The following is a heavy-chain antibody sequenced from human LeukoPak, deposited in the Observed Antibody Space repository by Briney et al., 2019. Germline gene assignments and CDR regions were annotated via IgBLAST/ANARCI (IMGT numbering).Heavy chain of an antibody. D-gene: IGHD6-25*01. CDR1: GFTFSSYA. Sequence: PGGSLRLSCAASGFTFSSYAMNWVRQAPGKGLEWVSTISGSGGSTYYADSVKGRFTISRDNSKNTVYLQMSRLRAEDTAVYYCAGPAAGDVWGQGTTVTVSS. V-gene: IGHV3-23*01. CDR3: AGPAAGDV. CDR2: ISGSGGST. J-gene: IGHJ6*02.